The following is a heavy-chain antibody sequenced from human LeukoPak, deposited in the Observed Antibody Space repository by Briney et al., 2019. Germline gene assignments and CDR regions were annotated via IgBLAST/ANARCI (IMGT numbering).Heavy chain of an antibody. D-gene: IGHD2-15*01. V-gene: IGHV4-4*02. Sequence: PSETLSLTCAVSGGSISSSNWWSWVRQPPGKGLEWIGEIYHSGSTNYNPSLKSRVTISVDKSKNQFSLKLSSVTAADTAVYYCARAGNYCSGGSCQLGWFDPWGQGTLVTVSS. J-gene: IGHJ5*02. CDR2: IYHSGST. CDR1: GGSISSSNW. CDR3: ARAGNYCSGGSCQLGWFDP.